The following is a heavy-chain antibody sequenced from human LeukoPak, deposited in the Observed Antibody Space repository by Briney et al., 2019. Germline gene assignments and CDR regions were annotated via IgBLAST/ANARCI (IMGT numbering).Heavy chain of an antibody. CDR2: IFLNDEK. CDR1: GFSLSNTRMG. D-gene: IGHD6-13*01. CDR3: TRVVRYTSSWYPNYYFDY. J-gene: IGHJ4*02. V-gene: IGHV2-26*01. Sequence: SGPVLVKPTETLTLTCTVSGFSLSNTRMGVSWIRQPPGKALEWLAQIFLNDEKSYSTSLKSRLTISKDTSKSQVVLTMTNMDPVDTGTYYCTRVVRYTSSWYPNYYFDYWGQGTLVTVSS.